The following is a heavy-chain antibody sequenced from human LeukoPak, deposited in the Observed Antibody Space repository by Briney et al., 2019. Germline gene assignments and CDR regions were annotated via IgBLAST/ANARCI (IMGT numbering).Heavy chain of an antibody. CDR2: IKQDGSEK. CDR3: ARGTRDYGDFFDY. J-gene: IGHJ4*02. CDR1: GFTFSSYW. V-gene: IGHV3-7*03. D-gene: IGHD4-17*01. Sequence: PGGSLRLSCAASGFTFSSYWMSWVRQAPGKGLEWVANIKQDGSEKYYVDSVKGRFTISRDNAKNSLYLQMNSLRAEDTAVYCCARGTRDYGDFFDYWGQGTLVTVSS.